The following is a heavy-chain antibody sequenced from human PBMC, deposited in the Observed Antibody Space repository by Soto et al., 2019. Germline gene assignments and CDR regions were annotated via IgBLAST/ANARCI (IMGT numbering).Heavy chain of an antibody. J-gene: IGHJ2*01. CDR2: IKSKTDGGTT. V-gene: IGHV3-15*01. D-gene: IGHD6-19*01. CDR3: TTASSGLPPWYFDL. Sequence: GGSLRLSCAASGFTFSNAWMSWVRQAPGKWLEWVGRIKSKTDGGTTDYAAPVKGRFTISRDDSKNTLYLQMNSLKTEDTAVYYCTTASSGLPPWYFDLWGRGTLVTVSS. CDR1: GFTFSNAW.